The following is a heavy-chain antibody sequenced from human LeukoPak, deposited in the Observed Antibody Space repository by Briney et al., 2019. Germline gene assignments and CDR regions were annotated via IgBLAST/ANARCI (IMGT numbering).Heavy chain of an antibody. D-gene: IGHD2-15*01. CDR2: ISAYNGNT. Sequence: GASVKVSCKASGYTFTSYGISWVRQAPGQGLEWMGWISAYNGNTNYAQKLQGRVTMTTDTSTSTAYMELRSLRSDDTAVYYCARDGLEYRSGGSCYYYYYGMDVWGQGTTVTVSS. V-gene: IGHV1-18*01. J-gene: IGHJ6*02. CDR1: GYTFTSYG. CDR3: ARDGLEYRSGGSCYYYYYGMDV.